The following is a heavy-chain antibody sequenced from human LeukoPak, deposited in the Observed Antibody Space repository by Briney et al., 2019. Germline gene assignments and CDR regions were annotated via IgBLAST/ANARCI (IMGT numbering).Heavy chain of an antibody. CDR3: ARGSNYYDSSGSFDY. Sequence: SETLSLTCAVYGGSFSGYYWSWIRQPPGKGLEWIGEINHSGSTNYNPSLKSRVTISVDTSKNQFSLNLSSVTAADTAVYYCARGSNYYDSSGSFDYWGQGTLVTVSS. CDR2: INHSGST. D-gene: IGHD3-22*01. V-gene: IGHV4-34*01. J-gene: IGHJ4*02. CDR1: GGSFSGYY.